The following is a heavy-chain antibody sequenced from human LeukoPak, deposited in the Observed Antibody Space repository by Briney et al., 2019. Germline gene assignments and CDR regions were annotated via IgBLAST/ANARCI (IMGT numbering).Heavy chain of an antibody. J-gene: IGHJ5*02. Sequence: PSETLSLTCAVYVGSFSGYYWSWIRQPPGKGLEWIGEINHSGSTNYNPSLKSRVTISVDTSKNQFSLKLSSVTAADTAVYYCARVHYHYDSSGPEWWFDPWGQGTLVTVSS. CDR1: VGSFSGYY. CDR2: INHSGST. V-gene: IGHV4-34*01. D-gene: IGHD3-22*01. CDR3: ARVHYHYDSSGPEWWFDP.